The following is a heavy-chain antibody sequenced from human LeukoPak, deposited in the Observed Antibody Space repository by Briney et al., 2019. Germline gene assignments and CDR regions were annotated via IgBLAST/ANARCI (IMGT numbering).Heavy chain of an antibody. D-gene: IGHD6-6*01. J-gene: IGHJ3*01. Sequence: SETLSLTCAVYGASFSGYYWSWIRQPPGKGLEWIGEINHSESTNYKSFLKSRVTMSVDTSKNQFTLNLHSVTAADTAIYYCAKVYSSSSRDAFDVWGPGTMVIVSS. CDR3: AKVYSSSSRDAFDV. CDR1: GASFSGYY. V-gene: IGHV4-34*01. CDR2: INHSEST.